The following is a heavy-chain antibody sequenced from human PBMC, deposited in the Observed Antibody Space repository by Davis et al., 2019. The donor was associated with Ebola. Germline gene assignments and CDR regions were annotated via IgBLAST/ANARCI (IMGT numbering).Heavy chain of an antibody. CDR1: GFTVGDHY. CDR3: ADVEAGPDY. Sequence: GGSLRLSCAASGFTVGDHYMSWVRQSPGKGLEWVSSMFSGGRTFYADSVKGRFTISSDTSENTLHLQMNSLRGEDTAVYYCADVEAGPDYWGQGTLVTVSS. V-gene: IGHV3-66*01. CDR2: MFSGGRT. J-gene: IGHJ4*02. D-gene: IGHD6-19*01.